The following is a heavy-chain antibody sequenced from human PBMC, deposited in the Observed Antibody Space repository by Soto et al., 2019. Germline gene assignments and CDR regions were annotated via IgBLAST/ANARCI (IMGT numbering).Heavy chain of an antibody. V-gene: IGHV3-23*01. J-gene: IGHJ4*02. CDR3: AKDGDIVLLAADF. CDR1: GLIFSSFG. Sequence: GGSLRLSCVASGLIFSSFGMTWVRQAPGKGLEWVSGISRGGDSAYYADSVKGRFTIYRDNSKKTLYLQMNSLRAEDTAVYYCAKDGDIVLLAADFWGQGTLVTVSS. CDR2: ISRGGDSA. D-gene: IGHD2-8*02.